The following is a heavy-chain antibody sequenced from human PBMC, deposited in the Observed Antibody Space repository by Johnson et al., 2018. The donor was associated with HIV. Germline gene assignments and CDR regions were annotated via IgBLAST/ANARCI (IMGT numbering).Heavy chain of an antibody. J-gene: IGHJ3*02. V-gene: IGHV3-30-3*01. Sequence: QVQLVESGGGVVQPGRSVRLSCAASGFTFSSYAMHWVRQAPGKGLEWVAVLSSDGSNKYYADFVKGRFTISRDNSKNTLYLQMNSLRAEDTAVYYCARDWDWGGAFDIWGQGTMVTVSS. CDR3: ARDWDWGGAFDI. CDR2: LSSDGSNK. D-gene: IGHD3/OR15-3a*01. CDR1: GFTFSSYA.